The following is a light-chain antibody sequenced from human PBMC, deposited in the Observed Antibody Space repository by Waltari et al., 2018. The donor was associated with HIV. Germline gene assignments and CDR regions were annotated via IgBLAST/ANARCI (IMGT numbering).Light chain of an antibody. V-gene: IGKV1-5*03. CDR1: QNINSW. J-gene: IGKJ4*01. Sequence: DVQMTQSPSTLSASIGDRVTITCRASQNINSWLAWYQQMPGKAPKFLIHKASSLESGVPSRFSGSGAGTEFTLTISSLQPDDFATYYCQQYETYPLTFGGGTKVEIK. CDR3: QQYETYPLT. CDR2: KAS.